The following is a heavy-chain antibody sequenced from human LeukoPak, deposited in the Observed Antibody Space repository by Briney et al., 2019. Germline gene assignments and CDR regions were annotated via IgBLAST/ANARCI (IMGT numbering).Heavy chain of an antibody. CDR2: IIPILGIA. CDR1: GGTFSSYA. D-gene: IGHD5-18*01. CDR3: ARRSSYGYEYCYGMDV. V-gene: IGHV1-69*04. J-gene: IGHJ6*02. Sequence: SVKVSCKASGGTFSSYAISWVRQAPGQGLEWMGRIIPILGIANYAQKFQGRVTITADKSTSTAYMELSSLRSEDTAVYYCARRSSYGYEYCYGMDVWGQGTTVTVSS.